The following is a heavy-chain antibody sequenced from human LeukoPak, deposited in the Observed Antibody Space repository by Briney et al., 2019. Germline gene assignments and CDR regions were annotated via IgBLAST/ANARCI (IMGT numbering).Heavy chain of an antibody. CDR1: GFTFNSYA. Sequence: GRSLRLSCAASGFTFNSYAMHWVRQAPGKGLEWEALMSYDGSDKHYADSVKGRFTISRDRSKNTLYLQMNSLRADDTAVYYCAKAHPYEYNYGGFDSWGQGALVTVSS. V-gene: IGHV3-30*18. CDR2: MSYDGSDK. J-gene: IGHJ4*02. D-gene: IGHD5-18*01. CDR3: AKAHPYEYNYGGFDS.